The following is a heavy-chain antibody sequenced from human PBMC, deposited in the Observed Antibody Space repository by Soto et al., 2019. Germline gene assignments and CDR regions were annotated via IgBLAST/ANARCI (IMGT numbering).Heavy chain of an antibody. V-gene: IGHV1-69*13. CDR3: AREASPAIHWFDP. CDR1: GGTFSSYA. J-gene: IGHJ5*02. Sequence: SVKVSCKASGGTFSSYAISWVRQAPGQGLEWMGGIIPIFGTANYAQKFQGRVTITADESTSTAYMELSSLRSEDTAVYYCAREASPAIHWFDPWGQGTLVTVSS. CDR2: IIPIFGTA. D-gene: IGHD2-2*02.